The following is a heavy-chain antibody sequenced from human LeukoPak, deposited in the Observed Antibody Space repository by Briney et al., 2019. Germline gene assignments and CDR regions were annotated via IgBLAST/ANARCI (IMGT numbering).Heavy chain of an antibody. Sequence: PGRSLRLSCAASGFTFRSYAMHWVRQAPGKGLEWVAVISYDGSNKYFGDSVKGRFTISRDNSKNTLYLQMNSLRAEDTAVYYCAKTTRTDTAMVLFDYWGQGTLVTVSS. CDR2: ISYDGSNK. D-gene: IGHD5-18*01. CDR3: AKTTRTDTAMVLFDY. J-gene: IGHJ4*02. CDR1: GFTFRSYA. V-gene: IGHV3-30*18.